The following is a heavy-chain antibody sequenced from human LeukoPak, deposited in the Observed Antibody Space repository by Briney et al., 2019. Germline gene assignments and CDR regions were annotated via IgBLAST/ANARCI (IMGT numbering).Heavy chain of an antibody. D-gene: IGHD2-21*01. V-gene: IGHV1-2*02. J-gene: IGHJ4*02. Sequence: ASVTVSCKSSVYTFTGYYMYWVRQPPGQGLEWVGFINPNSGGTNTTQKFQGRGTITRDTSNTTDSMELSRQRPDDTAVYYCAIEEAIVAYFDYWGQGTLPTVSS. CDR2: INPNSGGT. CDR1: VYTFTGYY. CDR3: AIEEAIVAYFDY.